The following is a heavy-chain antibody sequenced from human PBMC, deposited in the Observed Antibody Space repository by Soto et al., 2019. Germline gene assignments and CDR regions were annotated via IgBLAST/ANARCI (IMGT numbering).Heavy chain of an antibody. J-gene: IGHJ6*02. CDR1: GYSFTSYW. D-gene: IGHD2-15*01. CDR2: IYPGDPDN. V-gene: IGHV5-51*01. CDR3: ARTNGRGYCSGGSCYHYYGMDX. Sequence: GESLKSSCEGSGYSFTSYWIGWVRQMPGKGLELMVIIYPGDPDNRYSPSFQGQVTISAYKSISTAYLQWSSLKDSDTAMYYCARTNGRGYCSGGSCYHYYGMDXWGQVTTVTVS.